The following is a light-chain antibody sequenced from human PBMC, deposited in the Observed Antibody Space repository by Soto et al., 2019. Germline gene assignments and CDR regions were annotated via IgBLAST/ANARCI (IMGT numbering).Light chain of an antibody. CDR2: SAS. J-gene: IGKJ4*01. CDR3: QQLNGYQLA. V-gene: IGKV1-9*01. CDR1: QAMSTY. Sequence: DIQLTQSPSFLSASVGDTVTITCRASQAMSTYLAWYQQKPGKVPKLLIRSASTLQIGVPPRFSGGGSGTEFTRTISTRQPDDSGIYYCQQLNGYQLAFGGGTNVEIK.